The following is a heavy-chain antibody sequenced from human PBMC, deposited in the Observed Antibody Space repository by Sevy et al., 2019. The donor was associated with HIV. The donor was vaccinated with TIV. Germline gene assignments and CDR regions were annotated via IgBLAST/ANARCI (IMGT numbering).Heavy chain of an antibody. CDR2: IKQDGSEK. Sequence: GGSLRLSCAASGFTFSSYWMSWVRQAPGKGLEWVANIKQDGSEKYYVDSVKGRFTISRDNAKNSLYLQMNSLRAEDTAVYYCARDRGGAATFDYYFDYWGQGTLVTVSS. D-gene: IGHD2-15*01. J-gene: IGHJ4*02. CDR1: GFTFSSYW. V-gene: IGHV3-7*01. CDR3: ARDRGGAATFDYYFDY.